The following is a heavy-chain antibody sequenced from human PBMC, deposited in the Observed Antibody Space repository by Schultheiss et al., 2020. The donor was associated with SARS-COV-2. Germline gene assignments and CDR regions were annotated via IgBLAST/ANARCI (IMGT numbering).Heavy chain of an antibody. CDR3: ARLMGSYVPLDY. D-gene: IGHD2-8*01. CDR1: GFTFSSYS. Sequence: GGSLRLSCAASGFTFSSYSMNWVRQAPGKGLEWVAVIWYDGSNKYYADSVKGRFTISRDNSKNTLYLQMNSLRAEDTAVYYCARLMGSYVPLDYWGQGTLVTVSS. CDR2: IWYDGSNK. V-gene: IGHV3-33*08. J-gene: IGHJ4*02.